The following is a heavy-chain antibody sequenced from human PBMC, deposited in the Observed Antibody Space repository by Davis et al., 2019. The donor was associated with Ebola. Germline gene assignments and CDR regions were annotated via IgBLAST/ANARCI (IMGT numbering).Heavy chain of an antibody. J-gene: IGHJ5*02. V-gene: IGHV4-34*01. D-gene: IGHD3-3*01. CDR2: INDSENT. CDR3: ARLYYDFWFDP. Sequence: MPSETLSLTCAVYVGSFRGYYWSWIRQPPGKGLEWIGEINDSENTNYNPSLKSRVIISVDTSKNQFSLKLSSVTAADTAVYYCARLYYDFWFDPWGQGTLVTVSS. CDR1: VGSFRGYY.